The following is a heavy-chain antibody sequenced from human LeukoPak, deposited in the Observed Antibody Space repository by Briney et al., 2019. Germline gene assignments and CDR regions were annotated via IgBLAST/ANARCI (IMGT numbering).Heavy chain of an antibody. CDR3: ARGPRGTTIFGVVTNPSYFDY. D-gene: IGHD3-3*01. J-gene: IGHJ4*02. V-gene: IGHV4-61*02. CDR1: GGSISSGSYS. CDR2: IYTSGST. Sequence: KSSETLSLTCTVSGGSISSGSYSWTWIRQPAGKGLEWIGRIYTSGSTKYNPSLKSRVTISVDTSMNQFSLKLSSVTAADTAVYYCARGPRGTTIFGVVTNPSYFDYWGQGTLVTVSS.